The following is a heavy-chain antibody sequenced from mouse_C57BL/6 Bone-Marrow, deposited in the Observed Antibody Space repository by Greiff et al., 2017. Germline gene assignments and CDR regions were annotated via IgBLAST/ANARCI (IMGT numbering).Heavy chain of an antibody. Sequence: VQLKESGGGLVKPGGSLKLSCAASGFTFSSYAMSWVRQTPEKRLEWVATISDGGSYTYYPDNVKGRFTISRDNAKNNLYLQMSHLKSEDTAMXYCARDYYGSSYGAYWGQGTLVTVSA. J-gene: IGHJ3*01. CDR1: GFTFSSYA. V-gene: IGHV5-4*01. CDR3: ARDYYGSSYGAY. D-gene: IGHD1-1*01. CDR2: ISDGGSYT.